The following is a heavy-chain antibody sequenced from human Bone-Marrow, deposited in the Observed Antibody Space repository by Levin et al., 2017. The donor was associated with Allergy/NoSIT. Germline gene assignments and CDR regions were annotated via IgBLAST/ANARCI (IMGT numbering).Heavy chain of an antibody. Sequence: SQTLSLPCTVSRGSLSTYYWAWIRQPPGKGLEWIGDIYYTGSTRYNPSLKSRVTILLDTSKNQFSLRLTSVTAADTAVYYCARDIRFSSGYYFDYWGQGTLVTVSS. CDR2: IYYTGST. CDR3: ARDIRFSSGYYFDY. V-gene: IGHV4-59*01. CDR1: RGSLSTYY. J-gene: IGHJ4*02. D-gene: IGHD6-19*01.